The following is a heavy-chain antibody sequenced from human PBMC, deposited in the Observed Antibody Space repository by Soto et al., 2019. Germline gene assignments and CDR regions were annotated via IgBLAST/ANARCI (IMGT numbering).Heavy chain of an antibody. J-gene: IGHJ6*03. CDR2: ISSNGVGT. D-gene: IGHD6-6*01. CDR1: GFTLSGYA. Sequence: EVQLAESGGGLAQPGGSLRLSCAASGFTLSGYAMDWVRQAPGKGLEYVSGISSNGVGTYYANSVQGRFTISRDNSKNTVCLQMGSLRPEDMAVYYCARRARPDFYYMDVWANGTTVTVSS. CDR3: ARRARPDFYYMDV. V-gene: IGHV3-64*01.